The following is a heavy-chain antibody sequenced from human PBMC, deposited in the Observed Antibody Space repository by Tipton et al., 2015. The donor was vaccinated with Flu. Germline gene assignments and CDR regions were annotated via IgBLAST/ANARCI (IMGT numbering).Heavy chain of an antibody. J-gene: IGHJ4*02. Sequence: TLSLTCTVSGYFISSGYYWGWIRQPPGKGLEWIGSIYHSGRTFYNPSLKSRVRFLVDTSKNQFSLKVSSVTTADTAIYYCARPPTRSYCPDYWGQGTLVTVSS. D-gene: IGHD1-26*01. V-gene: IGHV4-38-2*02. CDR3: ARPPTRSYCPDY. CDR2: IYHSGRT. CDR1: GYFISSGYY.